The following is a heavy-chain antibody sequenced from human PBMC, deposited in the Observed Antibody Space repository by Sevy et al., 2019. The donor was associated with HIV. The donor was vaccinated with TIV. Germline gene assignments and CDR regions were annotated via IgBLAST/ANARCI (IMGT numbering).Heavy chain of an antibody. Sequence: GGSLRLSCAASGFTFSSYSMNRVRQAPWKGLEWVSYISSSSSTIYYADSVKGRFTISRDNAKNSLYLQMNSLRDEDTAVYYCAREIWGSYRPFDYWGQGTLVTVSS. CDR2: ISSSSSTI. V-gene: IGHV3-48*02. D-gene: IGHD3-16*02. CDR3: AREIWGSYRPFDY. CDR1: GFTFSSYS. J-gene: IGHJ4*02.